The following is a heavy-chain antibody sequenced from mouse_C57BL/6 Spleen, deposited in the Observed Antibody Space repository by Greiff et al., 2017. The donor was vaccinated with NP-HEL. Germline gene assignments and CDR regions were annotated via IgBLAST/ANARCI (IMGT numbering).Heavy chain of an antibody. CDR2: IYPRSGNT. D-gene: IGHD2-5*01. V-gene: IGHV1-81*01. CDR3: ARNSNYDY. Sequence: VHLVESGAELARPGASVKLSCKASGYTFTSYGISWVKQRTGQGLEWIGEIYPRSGNTYYNEKFKGKATLTADKSSSTAYMELRSLTSEDSAVYFCARNSNYDYWGQGTTLTVSS. CDR1: GYTFTSYG. J-gene: IGHJ2*01.